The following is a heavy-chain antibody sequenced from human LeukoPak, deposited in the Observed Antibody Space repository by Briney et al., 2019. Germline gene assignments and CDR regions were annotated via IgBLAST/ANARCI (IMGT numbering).Heavy chain of an antibody. D-gene: IGHD5-18*01. CDR3: AGQRRGYSYGLFDY. Sequence: SETLSLTCTVSGGSISSGGYYWSWIRQPPGKGLEWIGYIYYSGSTYYNPSLKSRVTISVDTSKNQFSLKLSSVTAADTAVYYCAGQRRGYSYGLFDYWGQGTLVTVSS. J-gene: IGHJ4*02. CDR2: IYYSGST. CDR1: GGSISSGGYY. V-gene: IGHV4-31*03.